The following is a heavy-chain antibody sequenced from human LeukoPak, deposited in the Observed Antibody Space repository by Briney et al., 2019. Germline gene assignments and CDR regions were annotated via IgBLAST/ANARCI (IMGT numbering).Heavy chain of an antibody. CDR1: GFTFSSYW. D-gene: IGHD2-2*01. J-gene: IGHJ5*02. CDR3: ARDLTSTSWEGFDP. Sequence: GGSLRLSCAASGFTFSSYWMSWVRQAPGKGLEWVANIKPDGSDKYYVDSVKGRFTVSRDDSKNTLYLQMNSLRGDDTAVYYCARDLTSTSWEGFDPWGQGTLVTVSS. V-gene: IGHV3-7*01. CDR2: IKPDGSDK.